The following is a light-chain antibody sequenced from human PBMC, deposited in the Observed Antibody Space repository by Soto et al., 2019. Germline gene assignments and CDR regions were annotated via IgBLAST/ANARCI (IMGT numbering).Light chain of an antibody. CDR2: DDN. CDR3: GSWDRRLRAYV. V-gene: IGLV1-51*01. J-gene: IGLJ1*01. CDR1: RSNSARNA. Sequence: SVVREPPCGSTIPRQEVTLVWYESRSNSARNAVSWYQQLPGTAPKLLIYDDNKRPSGIPDRFSGSKFGPSANLGITGLQPGEVADYYSGSWDRRLRAYVLGTGAESPS.